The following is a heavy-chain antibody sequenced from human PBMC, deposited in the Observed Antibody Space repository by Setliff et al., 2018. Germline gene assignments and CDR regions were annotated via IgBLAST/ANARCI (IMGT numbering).Heavy chain of an antibody. CDR1: GDSISSYY. D-gene: IGHD1-20*01. Sequence: KPSETLSLTCSVYGDSISSYYWSWIRQPPGKGLEWIAYIYYSGSTNYNPSLKSRVTISVDTSKNQFSLKLSSVTAADTAVYYCARGNNWEPDAFDVWGQGTMVTVSS. CDR3: ARGNNWEPDAFDV. J-gene: IGHJ3*01. CDR2: IYYSGST. V-gene: IGHV4-59*01.